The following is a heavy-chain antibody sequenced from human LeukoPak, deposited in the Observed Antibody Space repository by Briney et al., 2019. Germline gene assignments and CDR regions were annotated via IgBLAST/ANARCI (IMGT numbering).Heavy chain of an antibody. V-gene: IGHV3-11*01. J-gene: IGHJ5*02. CDR1: GFTFSVYY. D-gene: IGHD6-13*01. Sequence: PGGSLRLSCAASGFTFSVYYMSWIRQAPGKGLEWVSYISSSGSTIYYADSVKGRFTISRDNAKNSLYLQMNSLRAEDTAVYYCARDVRAGTYNWFDPWGQGTLVTVSS. CDR3: ARDVRAGTYNWFDP. CDR2: ISSSGSTI.